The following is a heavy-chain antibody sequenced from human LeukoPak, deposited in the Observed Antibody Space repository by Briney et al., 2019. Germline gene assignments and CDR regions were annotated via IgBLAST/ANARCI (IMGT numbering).Heavy chain of an antibody. CDR3: GREANQGPYRSFDY. CDR1: GYTFTSYD. J-gene: IGHJ4*02. D-gene: IGHD1-26*01. V-gene: IGHV1-8*01. Sequence: ASVKVSCKASGYTFTSYDINWVRQATGQGLEWMGWMNPNSGNTGYAQKFQGRVTITADESTSTAYMELSSLRSEDTAVYYCGREANQGPYRSFDYWGQGTLVTVSA. CDR2: MNPNSGNT.